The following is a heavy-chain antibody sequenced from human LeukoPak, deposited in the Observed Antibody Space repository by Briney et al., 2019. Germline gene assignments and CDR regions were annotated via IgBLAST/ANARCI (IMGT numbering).Heavy chain of an antibody. CDR2: ISAYNGNT. V-gene: IGHV1-18*01. D-gene: IGHD3-3*01. Sequence: ASVKVSCKASGYTFTSYGISWVRQAPGQGLEWMGWISAYNGNTNYAQKIQGRVTMTTDTSTSTAYMELRSLRSDDTAVYYCARAHRTIFGVVIGVAQADYWGQGTLVTVSS. CDR3: ARAHRTIFGVVIGVAQADY. J-gene: IGHJ4*02. CDR1: GYTFTSYG.